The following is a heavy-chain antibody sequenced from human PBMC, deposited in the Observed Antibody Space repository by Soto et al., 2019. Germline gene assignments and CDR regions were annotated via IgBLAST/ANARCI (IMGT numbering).Heavy chain of an antibody. V-gene: IGHV3-64D*06. Sequence: GGSLRLSCSASGFTFSSYAMHWVRQAPGKGLEYVSAISTIGGRTYFADSVKGRFTISRDNSKNTVYLQMSSLRAEDTAVYYCARDGGGDFWRFDNWGQGALVTVSS. CDR1: GFTFSSYA. D-gene: IGHD3-3*01. CDR3: ARDGGGDFWRFDN. J-gene: IGHJ4*02. CDR2: ISTIGGRT.